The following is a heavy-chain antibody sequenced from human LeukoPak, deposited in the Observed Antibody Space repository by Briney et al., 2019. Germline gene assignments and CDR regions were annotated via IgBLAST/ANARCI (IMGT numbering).Heavy chain of an antibody. V-gene: IGHV3-53*01. J-gene: IGHJ4*02. CDR1: GFTVSSNY. D-gene: IGHD3-22*01. Sequence: GGSLRLSCAASGFTVSSNYMSWVRQAPGKGLEWVSVIYSGGSTYYADSVKGRFTISRDNSKNTLYLQMNSLRAEDTAVYYCARAHPPYYYDSSGYYFDYWGQGTLVTVSS. CDR2: IYSGGST. CDR3: ARAHPPYYYDSSGYYFDY.